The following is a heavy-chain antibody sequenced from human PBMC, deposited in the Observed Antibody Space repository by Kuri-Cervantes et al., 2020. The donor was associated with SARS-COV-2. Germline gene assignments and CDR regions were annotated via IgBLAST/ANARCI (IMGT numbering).Heavy chain of an antibody. J-gene: IGHJ4*02. D-gene: IGHD6-19*01. CDR2: IYPGDSDT. CDR3: ARLIRIAVAGGGNFDY. CDR1: GYSFTSYW. Sequence: GGSLRLSCKGSGYSFTSYWIGWVRQVPGKGLEWMGIIYPGDSDTRYSPSFQGQVTISADKSISTAYLQWSSLKASDTAMYYCARLIRIAVAGGGNFDYWGQGTLVTVSS. V-gene: IGHV5-51*01.